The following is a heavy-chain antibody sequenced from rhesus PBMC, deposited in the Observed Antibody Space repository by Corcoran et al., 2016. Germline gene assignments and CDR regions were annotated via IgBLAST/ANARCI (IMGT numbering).Heavy chain of an antibody. CDR1: GSSIRSVYG. CDR2: MSYSGST. Sequence: QLQLQESGRGLVKPSDTLCLTCAVSGSSIRSVYGWSWIRHPPGKGLEWIGYMSYSGSTSYIPSRMSRVTISSYTSKNQLSLKLSSVTAADSAVYYCARDIISGGYFDDWGQGVLVTVSS. D-gene: IGHD3-3*01. J-gene: IGHJ4*01. V-gene: IGHV4-122*02. CDR3: ARDIISGGYFDD.